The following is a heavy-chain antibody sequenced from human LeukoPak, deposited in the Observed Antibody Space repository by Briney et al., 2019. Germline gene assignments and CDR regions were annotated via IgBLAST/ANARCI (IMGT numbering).Heavy chain of an antibody. V-gene: IGHV3-74*01. CDR1: GFTFSTYW. CDR3: ATSARTYIGSSLDY. Sequence: PGGSLRLSCAASGFTFSTYWMHWVRQDPGKGLVWVSRISSDASITSYANPVKGRFTISRDNAKNTLYLQMNSRRAEDTALYYCATSARTYIGSSLDYWGQGTLVTVSS. CDR2: ISSDASIT. D-gene: IGHD2-15*01. J-gene: IGHJ4*02.